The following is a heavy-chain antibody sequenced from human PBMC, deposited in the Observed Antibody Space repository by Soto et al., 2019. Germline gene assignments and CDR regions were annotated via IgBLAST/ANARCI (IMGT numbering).Heavy chain of an antibody. J-gene: IGHJ6*02. CDR3: ARSDNRNSLYGVDV. V-gene: IGHV4-34*01. D-gene: IGHD1-7*01. CDR2: INHRGSS. Sequence: SDTLSLTCAVYGVSLSGYYWSWIRQSPGKGLEWIGEINHRGSSDYNPSLKSRVTISIDASKNHVSLELTSVTAADTAVYYCARSDNRNSLYGVDVWGQGTAVTVS. CDR1: GVSLSGYY.